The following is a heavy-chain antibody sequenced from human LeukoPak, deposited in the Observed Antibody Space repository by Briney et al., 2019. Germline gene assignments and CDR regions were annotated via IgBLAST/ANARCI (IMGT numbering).Heavy chain of an antibody. CDR2: IDPSDSYT. Sequence: GESLRISCKGSGYSFTSYWISWVRQMPGKGLEWMGRIDPSDSYTNYSPSFQGHVTISADKSISTAYLQWSSLKASDTAMYYCASDTSGYSYGFAWFDPWGQGTPVTVSS. D-gene: IGHD5-18*01. CDR1: GYSFTSYW. CDR3: ASDTSGYSYGFAWFDP. V-gene: IGHV5-10-1*01. J-gene: IGHJ5*02.